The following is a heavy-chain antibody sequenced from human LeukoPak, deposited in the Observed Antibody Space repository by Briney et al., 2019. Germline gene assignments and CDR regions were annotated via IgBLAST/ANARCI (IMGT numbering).Heavy chain of an antibody. D-gene: IGHD6-19*01. CDR1: GYTFTSYY. CDR3: ARDPSNTSGWKTWFDT. V-gene: IGHV1-46*01. Sequence: GASVKVSCKASGYTFTSYYMHWVRQAPGQGLEWMGIINPSGGSTSYAQKFQGRVTMTRDTSTSTVYMELSSLRSDDTAVYYCARDPSNTSGWKTWFDTWGQGTPVTVSS. J-gene: IGHJ5*02. CDR2: INPSGGST.